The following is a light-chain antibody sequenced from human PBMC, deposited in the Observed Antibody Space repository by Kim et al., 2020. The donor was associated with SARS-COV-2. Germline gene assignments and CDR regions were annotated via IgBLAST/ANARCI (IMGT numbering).Light chain of an antibody. J-gene: IGLJ2*01. V-gene: IGLV2-14*03. Sequence: GQSITISCTGTSSDVGGYNSVSWYQQHPGRAPKLMIYDVSNRPSGVSNRFSGSKSGNTASLTISGLQAEDEADYYCSSHTRSTTSVFGGGTQLTVL. CDR2: DVS. CDR3: SSHTRSTTSV. CDR1: SSDVGGYNS.